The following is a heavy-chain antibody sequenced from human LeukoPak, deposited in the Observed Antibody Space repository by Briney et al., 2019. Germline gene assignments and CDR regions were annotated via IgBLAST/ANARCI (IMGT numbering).Heavy chain of an antibody. J-gene: IGHJ4*02. D-gene: IGHD4-17*01. Sequence: GASVKVSCKASGGTFSSYAISWVRQATGQGLEWMGWMNPNSGNTGYAQKFQGRVTMTRNTSISTAYMELSSLRSEDTAVYYCARGAFTTVTIDYWGQGTLVTVSS. CDR1: GGTFSSYA. CDR3: ARGAFTTVTIDY. CDR2: MNPNSGNT. V-gene: IGHV1-8*02.